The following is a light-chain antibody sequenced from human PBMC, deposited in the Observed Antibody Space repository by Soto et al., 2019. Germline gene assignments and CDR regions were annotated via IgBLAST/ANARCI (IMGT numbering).Light chain of an antibody. J-gene: IGLJ1*01. Sequence: QCVRTKPPSASSVPLRARPIFCTRTSSDVGRYNYVSWYQQHPGKAPKLMIYEVNKRPSGVPDRFFASKSGNAASLTVSGLQAEDEADYYCSSYAGSNRSVFGTGTKVTVL. CDR2: EVN. V-gene: IGLV2-8*02. CDR1: SSDVGRYNY. CDR3: SSYAGSNRSV.